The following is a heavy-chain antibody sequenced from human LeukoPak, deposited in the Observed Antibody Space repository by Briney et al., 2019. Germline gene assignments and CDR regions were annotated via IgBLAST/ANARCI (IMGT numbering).Heavy chain of an antibody. V-gene: IGHV3-9*03. J-gene: IGHJ4*02. CDR3: AKDMSY. CDR2: ISWNSGSI. Sequence: PGGSLRLSCAASGFTFADYAMHWVRQAPGKGLEWVSGISWNSGSIGYADSVKGRFTISRDNAKNSLYLQMNSLRAEDMALYYCAKDMSYWGQGTLVTVSS. CDR1: GFTFADYA.